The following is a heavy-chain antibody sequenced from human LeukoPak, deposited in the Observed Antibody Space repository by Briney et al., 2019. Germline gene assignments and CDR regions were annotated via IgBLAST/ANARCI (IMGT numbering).Heavy chain of an antibody. D-gene: IGHD3-10*01. V-gene: IGHV3-20*04. Sequence: AGGSLRLSCAASGFTFSSYEMNWVRQAPGKGLEWVSGINWNGGGTGYADSVKGRFTIARDNAKNSLYLVMNSLRAEDTAFYYCARVQDRYYSGSGFDYWGQGTLVTVSS. CDR1: GFTFSSYE. CDR2: INWNGGGT. J-gene: IGHJ4*02. CDR3: ARVQDRYYSGSGFDY.